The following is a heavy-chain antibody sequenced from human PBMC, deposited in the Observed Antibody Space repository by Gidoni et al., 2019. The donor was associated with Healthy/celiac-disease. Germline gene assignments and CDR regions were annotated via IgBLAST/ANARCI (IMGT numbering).Heavy chain of an antibody. D-gene: IGHD5-12*01. CDR1: GYTFTSYG. CDR2: ISAYNGNT. J-gene: IGHJ6*02. Sequence: QVQLVQSGDEVKKPGDSVKVSCKASGYTFTSYGISWVRQARGQGLAWMGWISAYNGNTNYAQKLQGRVTMTTDTSKSTAYMELRSLRSDDTAVYYCARATSGYIYYYYYGMDVWGQGTTVTVSS. CDR3: ARATSGYIYYYYYGMDV. V-gene: IGHV1-18*04.